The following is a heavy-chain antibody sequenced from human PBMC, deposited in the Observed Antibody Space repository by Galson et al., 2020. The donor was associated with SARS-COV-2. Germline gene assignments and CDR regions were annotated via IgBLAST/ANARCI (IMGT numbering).Heavy chain of an antibody. Sequence: GSLRLSCAATGFTFSSYWMNWVRQAPGKGLEWVANITEDGSEKYYVDSVKGRFTISRDNARNSLYLQMNGLRDDDTAVYYCARPYSTGWKGAMDVWGQGTTVTVSS. CDR1: GFTFSSYW. D-gene: IGHD6-25*01. J-gene: IGHJ6*02. V-gene: IGHV3-7*01. CDR2: ITEDGSEK. CDR3: ARPYSTGWKGAMDV.